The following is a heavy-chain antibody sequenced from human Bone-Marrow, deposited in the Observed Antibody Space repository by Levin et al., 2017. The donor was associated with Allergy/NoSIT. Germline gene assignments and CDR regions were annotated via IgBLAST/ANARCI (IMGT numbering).Heavy chain of an antibody. V-gene: IGHV4-39*01. CDR2: IYYSGTT. CDR1: GGSISSTTDY. CDR3: ARPGYYYASSGYYYGRFDP. Sequence: SQTLSLTCTVSGGSISSTTDYWGWIRQPPGKGLEWIGNIYYSGTTYYNPSLQSRVTISVDTSKNQFSLKLSSVTAADTAVYYCARPGYYYASSGYYYGRFDPWGQGTLVTVSS. J-gene: IGHJ5*02. D-gene: IGHD3-22*01.